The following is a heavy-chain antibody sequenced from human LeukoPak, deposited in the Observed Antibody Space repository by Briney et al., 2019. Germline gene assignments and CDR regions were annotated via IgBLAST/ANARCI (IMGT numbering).Heavy chain of an antibody. D-gene: IGHD3-22*01. V-gene: IGHV1-46*01. CDR3: ARDPNGIVIISPYWFDP. CDR1: GYTVTSYY. Sequence: ASVKVSCKASGYTVTSYYMHWVRQAPGQGLEWMAILNPSGGSSNYAQKFQGRVTMTRDTSISTAYMELSRLRSDDTAVYYCARDPNGIVIISPYWFDPWGQGTLVTVSS. CDR2: LNPSGGSS. J-gene: IGHJ5*02.